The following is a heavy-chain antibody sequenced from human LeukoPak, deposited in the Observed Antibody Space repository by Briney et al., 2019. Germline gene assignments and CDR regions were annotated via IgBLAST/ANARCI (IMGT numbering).Heavy chain of an antibody. Sequence: PSQTLSLTCAVSGGSISSGGYSWSWIRQPPGKGLEWIGYIYHSGSTYYNPSLKSRVTISVDRSKNQFSLKLSSVTAADTAVYYCARGDYKPDYWGQGTLVTVSS. CDR2: IYHSGST. CDR3: ARGDYKPDY. J-gene: IGHJ4*02. V-gene: IGHV4-30-2*01. CDR1: GGSISSGGYS. D-gene: IGHD4-11*01.